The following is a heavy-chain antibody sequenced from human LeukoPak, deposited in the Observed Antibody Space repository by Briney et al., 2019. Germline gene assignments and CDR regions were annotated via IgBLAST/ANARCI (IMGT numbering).Heavy chain of an antibody. V-gene: IGHV4-34*01. D-gene: IGHD6-19*01. Sequence: SETLSLTCAVYGGSFSGYYWSWTRQPPGKGLEWIGEINHSGSTNYNPSLKSRVTISVDTSKNQFSLKLSSVTAADTAVYYCARDSSGWYLDAFDIWGQGTMVTVSS. CDR2: INHSGST. J-gene: IGHJ3*02. CDR1: GGSFSGYY. CDR3: ARDSSGWYLDAFDI.